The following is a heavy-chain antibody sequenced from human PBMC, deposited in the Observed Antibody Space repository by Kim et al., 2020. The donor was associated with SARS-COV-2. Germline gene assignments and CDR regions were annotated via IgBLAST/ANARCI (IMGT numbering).Heavy chain of an antibody. D-gene: IGHD5-18*01. V-gene: IGHV3-48*03. Sequence: GGSLRLSCAASGFTFSSYEMNWVRQAPGKGLEWVSYISSSGSTIYYADSVKGRFTISRDNAKNSLYLQMNSLRAEDTAVYYCARAPRRRYSYGYVDYWGQGTLVTVSS. CDR3: ARAPRRRYSYGYVDY. CDR1: GFTFSSYE. J-gene: IGHJ4*02. CDR2: ISSSGSTI.